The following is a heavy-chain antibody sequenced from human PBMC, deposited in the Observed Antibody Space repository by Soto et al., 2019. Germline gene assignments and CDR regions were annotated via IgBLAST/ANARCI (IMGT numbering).Heavy chain of an antibody. Sequence: QVQLVQSGAEVKKPGASVKVSCRASGYVFTDYTIHWVRLAPGQRLEWMGWIKAAEGNTKYSQTFQDRLTISRGTSADTAYMELSNLRIEDTAVYYCARGFIGGDSGSYYMDVWGKGSAVIVSS. CDR3: ARGFIGGDSGSYYMDV. CDR1: GYVFTDYT. V-gene: IGHV1-3*01. D-gene: IGHD3-10*01. J-gene: IGHJ6*04. CDR2: IKAAEGNT.